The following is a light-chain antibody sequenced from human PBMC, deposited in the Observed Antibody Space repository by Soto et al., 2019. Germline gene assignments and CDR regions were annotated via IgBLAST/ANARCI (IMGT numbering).Light chain of an antibody. V-gene: IGKV3-15*01. CDR2: GAS. CDR3: QQYDHWPPYT. Sequence: EIVMTQSPATLSVSPGERATLSCRASQSVRSNLARYQQKPGRAPRLLMYGASNRVTGVPARFSGSGSGTDFTLTISSVQSEDFAIYYCQQYDHWPPYTFGQGTKVDIK. J-gene: IGKJ2*01. CDR1: QSVRSN.